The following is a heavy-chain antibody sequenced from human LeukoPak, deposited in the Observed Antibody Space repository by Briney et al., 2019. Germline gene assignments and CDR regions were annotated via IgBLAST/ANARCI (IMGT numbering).Heavy chain of an antibody. CDR1: GGSISSSSYY. J-gene: IGHJ4*02. Sequence: SETLSLTCTVSGGSISSSSYYWGWIRQPPGKGLEWIGSIYYSGSTYYNPSLKSRVTISVDTSKNQFSLKLSSVTAADTAVYYCARDSTAKNYYGPIDYWGQGTLVTVSS. CDR2: IYYSGST. CDR3: ARDSTAKNYYGPIDY. D-gene: IGHD3-10*01. V-gene: IGHV4-39*07.